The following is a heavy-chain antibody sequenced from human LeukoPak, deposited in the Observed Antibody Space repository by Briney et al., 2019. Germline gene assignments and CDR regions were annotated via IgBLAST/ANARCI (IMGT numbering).Heavy chain of an antibody. CDR1: GFTFSSYA. CDR3: ARTQSPYDSSGSPGY. CDR2: ISYDGSNK. J-gene: IGHJ4*02. D-gene: IGHD3-22*01. Sequence: PGGSLRLSCAASGFTFSSYAMHWVRQAPGKGLEWVAVISYDGSNKCYADSVKGRFTISRDNSKNTLYLQMNSLRAEDTAVYYCARTQSPYDSSGSPGYWGQGTLVTVSS. V-gene: IGHV3-30-3*01.